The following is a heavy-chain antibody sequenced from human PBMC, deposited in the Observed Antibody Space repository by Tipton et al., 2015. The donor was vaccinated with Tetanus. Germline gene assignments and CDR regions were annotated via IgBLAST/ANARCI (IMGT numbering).Heavy chain of an antibody. V-gene: IGHV4-31*03. J-gene: IGHJ3*01. D-gene: IGHD4-17*01. CDR2: ISYTGTT. CDR1: GGSINSGGHY. CDR3: ARPSTTVTPRAFDV. Sequence: TLSLTCTVSGGSINSGGHYWSWIRQHPGKGLDWIGYISYTGTTHYNPSLKSRVTISLDTSKNRFSLKLTSVTAADAAVYYCARPSTTVTPRAFDVWGQGTMVTVSS.